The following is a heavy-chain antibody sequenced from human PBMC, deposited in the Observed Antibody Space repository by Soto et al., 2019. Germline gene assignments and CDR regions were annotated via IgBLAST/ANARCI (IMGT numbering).Heavy chain of an antibody. Sequence: QVQLVQSGAEVKKPGASVKVSCKASGYTFTSYYMHWVRQAPGQGLEWMGIINSSGGSTSSAQKWQRRVTMTRDTSKSTVDMELSSMRSEDTAVYYCARPWDHYYDSRCDYWGQGTLVTVSS. CDR3: ARPWDHYYDSRCDY. CDR2: INSSGGST. CDR1: GYTFTSYY. D-gene: IGHD3-22*01. J-gene: IGHJ4*02. V-gene: IGHV1-46*04.